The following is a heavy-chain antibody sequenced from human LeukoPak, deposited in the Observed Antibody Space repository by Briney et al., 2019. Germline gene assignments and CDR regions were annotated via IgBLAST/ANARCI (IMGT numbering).Heavy chain of an antibody. CDR1: GYTFTGYY. J-gene: IGHJ6*03. CDR3: ARVGSSVVRGVIGIGSFYYYYMDV. Sequence: ASVKVSCKASGYTFTGYYMHWVRQAPGQGLEWMGWINPNSGDTNYAQKFQGRVTMTRDTSIRTVYMELSSLRSDDTAVYYCARVGSSVVRGVIGIGSFYYYYMDVWGKGTTVTISS. CDR2: INPNSGDT. V-gene: IGHV1-2*02. D-gene: IGHD3-10*01.